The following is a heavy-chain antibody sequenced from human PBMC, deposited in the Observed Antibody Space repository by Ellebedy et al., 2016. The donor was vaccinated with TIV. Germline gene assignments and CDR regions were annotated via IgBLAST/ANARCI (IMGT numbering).Heavy chain of an antibody. V-gene: IGHV4-59*08. D-gene: IGHD1-26*01. Sequence: MPSETLSLTCTVSGGSISSYYWTWIRQPPGKGLEWIGYISYSGSANYNPSLTSRVTISVDTSKNHFSLRLTSVTAADTAVYYCARLPEVGAPDYWGQGTLVTVSS. CDR1: GGSISSYY. CDR2: ISYSGSA. J-gene: IGHJ4*02. CDR3: ARLPEVGAPDY.